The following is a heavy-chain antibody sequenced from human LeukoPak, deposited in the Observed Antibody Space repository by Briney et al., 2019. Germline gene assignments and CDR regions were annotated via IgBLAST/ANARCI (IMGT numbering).Heavy chain of an antibody. D-gene: IGHD5-18*01. CDR1: GFTVSSNY. V-gene: IGHV3-53*01. J-gene: IGHJ4*02. Sequence: GGSLRLSCAASGFTVSSNYMSWVRQAPGKGLEWVSVIYSGGSTYYADSVKGRFTISRDNSKNTLYLQMNSLRAEDTAVFYFARGDQDSYGYSGAYCGQGNLVTVSS. CDR3: ARGDQDSYGYSGAY. CDR2: IYSGGST.